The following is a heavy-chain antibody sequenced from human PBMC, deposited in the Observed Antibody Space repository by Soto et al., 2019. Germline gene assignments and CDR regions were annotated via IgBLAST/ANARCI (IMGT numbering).Heavy chain of an antibody. CDR2: ISHTGGT. V-gene: IGHV4-39*01. J-gene: IGHJ4*02. CDR1: GDSVTSDDSY. CDR3: AGQMRGPIPHFGWLSPVTC. Sequence: QLRLQESGPGLVKPSGTLSLTCTVSGDSVTSDDSYWGWIRRPPGQGLEWIGTISHTGGTFYNPPLKCGLTISLAASKNQFSLKLASRTAADAGVFFRAGQMRGPIPHFGWLSPVTCWGQGILVTVSS. D-gene: IGHD3-9*01.